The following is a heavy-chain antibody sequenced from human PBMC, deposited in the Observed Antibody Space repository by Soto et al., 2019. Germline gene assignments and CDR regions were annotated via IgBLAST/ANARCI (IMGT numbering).Heavy chain of an antibody. CDR2: IIPIFGTA. Sequence: ASVKVSCKASGGTFSSYAISWVRQAPGQGLEWMGGIIPIFGTANYAQKFQGRVTITADESTSTAYMELSSLRSEDTAVYYCARGPDYRDYYYYGMDVWGQGTTVTVYS. D-gene: IGHD4-17*01. J-gene: IGHJ6*02. CDR3: ARGPDYRDYYYYGMDV. V-gene: IGHV1-69*13. CDR1: GGTFSSYA.